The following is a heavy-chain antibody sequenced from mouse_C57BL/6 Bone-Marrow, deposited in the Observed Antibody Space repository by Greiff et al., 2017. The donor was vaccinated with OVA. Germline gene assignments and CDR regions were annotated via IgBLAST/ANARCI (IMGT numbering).Heavy chain of an antibody. Sequence: VQLQQSGAELARPGASVKLSCKASGYTFTSYGISWVKQRTGQGLEWIGEIYPRSGNTYYNEKFKGKATLTADKSSSTAYMELRSLTSEDSAVYFCARVRWFPYYYAMDYWGQGTSVTVSS. CDR1: GYTFTSYG. V-gene: IGHV1-81*01. CDR2: IYPRSGNT. CDR3: ARVRWFPYYYAMDY. J-gene: IGHJ4*01. D-gene: IGHD2-3*01.